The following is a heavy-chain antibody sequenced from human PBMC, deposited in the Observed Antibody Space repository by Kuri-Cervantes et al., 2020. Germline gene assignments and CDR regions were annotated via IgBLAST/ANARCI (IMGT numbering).Heavy chain of an antibody. D-gene: IGHD1-14*01. CDR3: ARDRPGYYYDY. CDR2: IKQDGSEK. J-gene: IGHJ4*02. CDR1: GFTFSSYW. V-gene: IGHV3-7*01. Sequence: GGSLRLSCAASGFTFSSYWMSWVRQAPGKGLEWVANIKQDGSEKSYVDSVKGHFTISRDNTKNSLFLQMNGLRAEDTAVYYCARDRPGYYYDYWGQGTLVTVSS.